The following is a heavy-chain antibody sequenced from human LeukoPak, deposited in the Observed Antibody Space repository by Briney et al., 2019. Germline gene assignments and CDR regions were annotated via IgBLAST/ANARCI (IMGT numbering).Heavy chain of an antibody. J-gene: IGHJ4*02. CDR1: GGTFSSYA. Sequence: SVKVSCKASGGTFSSYAISWVRQAPGQGLEWMGRIIPILGIANYARKFQGRVTITADKSTSTAYMELSSLRSEDTAVYYCTRSSGYSDYWGQGTLVTVSS. V-gene: IGHV1-69*04. D-gene: IGHD3-22*01. CDR3: TRSSGYSDY. CDR2: IIPILGIA.